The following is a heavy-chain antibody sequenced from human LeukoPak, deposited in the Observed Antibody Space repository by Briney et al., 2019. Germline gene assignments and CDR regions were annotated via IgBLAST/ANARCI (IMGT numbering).Heavy chain of an antibody. Sequence: GGSLRLSCAASVFIFSNYNMFWARQDPGQGLEWVSYITSSSNTVHYADSVKGRFTLSRDNAKSSLYLQMNSLRAEDTAIYYCARLLSGWYLADYWGQGTLVTVSS. V-gene: IGHV3-48*01. J-gene: IGHJ4*02. CDR1: VFIFSNYN. CDR3: ARLLSGWYLADY. D-gene: IGHD6-19*01. CDR2: ITSSSNTV.